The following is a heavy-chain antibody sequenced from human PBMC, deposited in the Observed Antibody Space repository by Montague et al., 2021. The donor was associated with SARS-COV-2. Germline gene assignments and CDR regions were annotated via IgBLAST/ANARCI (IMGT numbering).Heavy chain of an antibody. CDR3: AREYFDNSGMGHY. J-gene: IGHJ4*02. Sequence: SRRLSCAASGFTFSSYWMSWVRQAPGKGLEWVANIKEDGSEKKYVGSVKGRFTISRDNAKDSLYLQMNSLRAEDTAVYYYAREYFDNSGMGHYWGQGTLVTVSS. CDR2: IKEDGSEK. D-gene: IGHD3-22*01. V-gene: IGHV3-7*01. CDR1: GFTFSSYW.